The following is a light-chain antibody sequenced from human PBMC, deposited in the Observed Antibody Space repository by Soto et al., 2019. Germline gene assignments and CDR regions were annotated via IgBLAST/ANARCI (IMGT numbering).Light chain of an antibody. CDR2: GAS. CDR3: QQYNNWPGT. Sequence: EIVMTQSPVTLSVSPGERVTLSCRASQSVSSNLAWYQQKPGQAPGLLIDGASTRATGIPARFSGSGSGTEFTLTSSGLQSEDFAVYYCQQYNNWPGTFGQGTKLEIK. V-gene: IGKV3-15*01. J-gene: IGKJ2*01. CDR1: QSVSSN.